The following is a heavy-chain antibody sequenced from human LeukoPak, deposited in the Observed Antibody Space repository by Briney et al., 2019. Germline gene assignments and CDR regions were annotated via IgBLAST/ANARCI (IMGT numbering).Heavy chain of an antibody. CDR1: GFTFDDYA. CDR2: ISWNGGSI. CDR3: AKDRGGSSWTSYYYYGMDV. Sequence: GGSLRLSCAASGFTFDDYAMHWVRQAPGKGLEWVSGISWNGGSIGYADSVKGRFTISRDNAKNSLYLQMNSLRAEDTALYYCAKDRGGSSWTSYYYYGMDVWGQGTTVTVSS. D-gene: IGHD6-13*01. J-gene: IGHJ6*02. V-gene: IGHV3-9*01.